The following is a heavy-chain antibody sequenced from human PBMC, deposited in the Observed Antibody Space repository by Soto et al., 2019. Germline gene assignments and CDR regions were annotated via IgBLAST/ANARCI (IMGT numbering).Heavy chain of an antibody. V-gene: IGHV5-51*01. CDR3: AGCITNCDYYYYYGMDV. CDR1: GYSFTNYW. Sequence: GESLKISCKGSGYSFTNYWIGWVRQMPGKGLEWMGIIYPHASDIRYSPSFQGQVTFSADKSISTAYLQWSSLKASDTAMYYCAGCITNCDYYYYYGMDVWGQGTTVTVSS. CDR2: IYPHASDI. D-gene: IGHD2-2*01. J-gene: IGHJ6*02.